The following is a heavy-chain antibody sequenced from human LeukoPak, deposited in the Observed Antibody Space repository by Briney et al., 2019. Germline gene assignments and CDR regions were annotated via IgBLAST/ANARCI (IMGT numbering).Heavy chain of an antibody. CDR2: TYPSGNT. Sequence: SETLSLTCTVAGGSISSYYGIWIRRPPGRGLEGIGHTYPSGNTQSKPSLKSRVTISGDTSKNQFSLKLSSVTAADTAVYYCARLPTHGYSSSWYDYWGQGTLVTVSS. CDR1: GGSISSYY. V-gene: IGHV4-4*09. J-gene: IGHJ4*02. CDR3: ARLPTHGYSSSWYDY. D-gene: IGHD6-13*01.